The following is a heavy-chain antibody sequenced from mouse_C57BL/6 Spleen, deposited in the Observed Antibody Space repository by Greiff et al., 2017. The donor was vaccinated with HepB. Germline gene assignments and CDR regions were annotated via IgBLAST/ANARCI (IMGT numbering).Heavy chain of an antibody. V-gene: IGHV1-52*01. CDR1: GYTFTSYW. CDR2: IDPSDSET. CDR3: ARGLFSYGSSPAWFAY. Sequence: VQLQQPGAELVRPGSSVKLSCKASGYTFTSYWMHWVKQRPIQGLEWIGNIDPSDSETHYNQKFKDKATLTVDKSSSTAYMQLSSLTSEDSAVYYCARGLFSYGSSPAWFAYWGQGTLVTVSA. D-gene: IGHD1-1*01. J-gene: IGHJ3*01.